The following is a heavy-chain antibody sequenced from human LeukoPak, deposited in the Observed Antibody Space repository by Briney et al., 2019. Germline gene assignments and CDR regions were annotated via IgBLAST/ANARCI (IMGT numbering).Heavy chain of an antibody. V-gene: IGHV1-18*01. CDR3: ARGFEYSGSPTPLDY. D-gene: IGHD1-26*01. CDR1: GYTFTSYG. Sequence: ASVKVSCEASGYTFTSYGISWVRQAPGQGLEWMGWISAYNGNTNYAQKLQGRVTMTTDTSTSTAYMELRSLRSDDTAVYYCARGFEYSGSPTPLDYWGQGTLVTVSS. J-gene: IGHJ4*02. CDR2: ISAYNGNT.